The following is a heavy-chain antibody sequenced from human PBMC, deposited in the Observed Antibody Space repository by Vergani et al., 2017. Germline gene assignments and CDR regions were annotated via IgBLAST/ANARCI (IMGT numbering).Heavy chain of an antibody. D-gene: IGHD6-19*01. V-gene: IGHV4-38-2*01. Sequence: QVQLQESGPGLVKPSETLSLTCAVSGYSISSGYYWGWIRQPPGKGLEWIGSIYHSGSTYYNPSRKSRVTISVDTSQNQFSLKLSSVTAADTAVCYCARHRGGWQLDYWGQGTLVTVSS. CDR2: IYHSGST. CDR1: GYSISSGYY. CDR3: ARHRGGWQLDY. J-gene: IGHJ4*02.